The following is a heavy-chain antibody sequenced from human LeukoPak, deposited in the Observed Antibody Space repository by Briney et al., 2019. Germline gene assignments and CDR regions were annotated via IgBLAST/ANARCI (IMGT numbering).Heavy chain of an antibody. D-gene: IGHD2-21*02. Sequence: SETLSLTCDVSGGFISSGTHYWMWVRQPVGKGLEWLGRIFTSGSPTYNSSLESRLIISIDKSKNQFSLKLRSVTAADTAVYYCARGQSSVVTDIPYYFDYWGRGTVVTVSS. CDR1: GGFISSGTHY. J-gene: IGHJ4*02. CDR2: IFTSGSP. CDR3: ARGQSSVVTDIPYYFDY. V-gene: IGHV4-61*02.